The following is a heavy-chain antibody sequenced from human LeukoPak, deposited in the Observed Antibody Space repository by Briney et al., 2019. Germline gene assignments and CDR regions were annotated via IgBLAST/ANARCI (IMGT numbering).Heavy chain of an antibody. D-gene: IGHD3-22*01. CDR2: VSAVGDST. CDR1: GFSFDDYA. CDR3: AKDQAPHYYATTSYPDY. J-gene: IGHJ4*02. V-gene: IGHV3-43*02. Sequence: GVSLRLSCAAAGFSFDDYAMYGVRQAPGKGRRWVSVVSAVGDSTYYADSVTGRFTISRDNSNNSLYLQMISLRSEHTAFYYCAKDQAPHYYATTSYPDYWGQETLVTVSS.